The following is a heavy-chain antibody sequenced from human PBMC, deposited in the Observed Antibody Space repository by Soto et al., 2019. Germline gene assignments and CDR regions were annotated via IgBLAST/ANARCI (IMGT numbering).Heavy chain of an antibody. J-gene: IGHJ6*02. CDR2: INHSGST. CDR3: ARNGSYYDFWSGYYFGGGMDV. CDR1: GGSFSGYY. V-gene: IGHV4-34*01. Sequence: QVQLQQWGAGLLKPSETLSLTCAVYGGSFSGYYWSWIRQPPGKGLEWIGEINHSGSTNYNPSLKSRVTISVDTSKNQISRTLSSVSASDTAVYYCARNGSYYDFWSGYYFGGGMDVWGQGTTVTVSS. D-gene: IGHD3-3*01.